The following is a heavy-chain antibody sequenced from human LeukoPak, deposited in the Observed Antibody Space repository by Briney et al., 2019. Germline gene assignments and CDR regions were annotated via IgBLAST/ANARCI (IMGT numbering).Heavy chain of an antibody. V-gene: IGHV3-48*01. CDR2: ISSSSSTI. CDR3: AKDLETKYGSGSYCFDY. Sequence: GGSLRLSCAASGFTFSSYSMNWVRQAPGKGLEWVSYISSSSSTIYYADSVKGRFTISRDNAKNSLYLQMNSLRAEDTAVYYCAKDLETKYGSGSYCFDYWGQGTLVTVSS. D-gene: IGHD3-10*01. J-gene: IGHJ4*02. CDR1: GFTFSSYS.